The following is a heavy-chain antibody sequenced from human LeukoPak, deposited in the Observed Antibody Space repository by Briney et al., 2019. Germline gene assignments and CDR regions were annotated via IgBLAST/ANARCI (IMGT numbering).Heavy chain of an antibody. V-gene: IGHV4-30-4*01. CDR3: ANAMNGDWFDP. J-gene: IGHJ5*02. Sequence: SSQTLSLTCTVSGGSISSGDYYWSWIRQPPGKGLEWIGYIYYSGSTYYNPSLKSRVTISVDTSKNQFSLKLSSVTAADAAVYYCANAMNGDWFDPWGQGTLVTVSS. CDR2: IYYSGST. D-gene: IGHD2-2*01. CDR1: GGSISSGDYY.